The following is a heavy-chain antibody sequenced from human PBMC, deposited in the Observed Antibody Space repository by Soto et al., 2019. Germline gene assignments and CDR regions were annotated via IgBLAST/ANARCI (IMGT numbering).Heavy chain of an antibody. Sequence: SETLSLTCAVYGGSFSGYYWSWIRQPPGKGLEWIGEINHSGSTNYNPSLKSRVTISVDTSKNQFSLKLSSVTAADTAVYYCASRYYYGSGEFDPWGQGTLVTVSS. J-gene: IGHJ5*02. CDR2: INHSGST. CDR3: ASRYYYGSGEFDP. V-gene: IGHV4-34*01. CDR1: GGSFSGYY. D-gene: IGHD3-10*01.